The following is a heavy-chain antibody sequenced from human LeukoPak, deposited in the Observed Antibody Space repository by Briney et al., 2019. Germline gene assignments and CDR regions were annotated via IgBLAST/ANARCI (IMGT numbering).Heavy chain of an antibody. D-gene: IGHD6-13*01. CDR2: INSDGSST. V-gene: IGHV3-74*01. J-gene: IGHJ5*02. CDR3: ARDPYSSNWFDP. Sequence: PGGSLRLSCAASGFTFSSYWMHWGRQAPGKGLVWVSRINSDGSSTSYADSVKGRFTISRDNAKNTLYLQMNSLRAEDTAVYYCARDPYSSNWFDPWGQGTLVTVSS. CDR1: GFTFSSYW.